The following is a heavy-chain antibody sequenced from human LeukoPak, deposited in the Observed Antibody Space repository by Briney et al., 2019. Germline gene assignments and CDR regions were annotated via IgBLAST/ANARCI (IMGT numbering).Heavy chain of an antibody. CDR3: ARERTPDDYGDTIVGP. D-gene: IGHD4-17*01. CDR1: GYTFTSYY. V-gene: IGHV1-46*01. Sequence: GASVKVSCKASGYTFTSYYMHWVRQAPGQGLEWMGIINPSGGSTSYAQKFQGRVTMTRDMSTSTVYMELSSLRSEDTAVYYCARERTPDDYGDTIVGPWGQGTLVTVSS. J-gene: IGHJ5*02. CDR2: INPSGGST.